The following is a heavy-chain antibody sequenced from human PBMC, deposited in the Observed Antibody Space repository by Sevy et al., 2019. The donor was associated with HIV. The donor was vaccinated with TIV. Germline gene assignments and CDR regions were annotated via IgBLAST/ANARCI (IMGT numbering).Heavy chain of an antibody. CDR2: IIPIFGTA. V-gene: IGHV1-69*13. J-gene: IGHJ6*02. CDR3: ARSTISGVVIKYYYGMDV. D-gene: IGHD3-3*01. CDR1: GGTFSSYA. Sequence: ASVKVSCKASGGTFSSYAISWVRQAPGQGLEWMGGIIPIFGTANYAQKFQGTVTITADESTSTAYMELSSLRSEDTAVYYCARSTISGVVIKYYYGMDVWGQGTTVTVSS.